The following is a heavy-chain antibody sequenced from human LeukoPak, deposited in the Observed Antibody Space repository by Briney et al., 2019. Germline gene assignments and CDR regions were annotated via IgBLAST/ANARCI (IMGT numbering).Heavy chain of an antibody. V-gene: IGHV3-43*01. CDR1: GFSFYDYT. J-gene: IGHJ4*02. D-gene: IGHD6-19*01. CDR2: LGRDGRTT. CDR3: AKEHASGWPNFDS. Sequence: GGSLRLSCAASGFSFYDYTMHWVRQAPGKGLQWVSLLGRDGRTTYYTDSVKGRFTISRDNRGNTLYLQMNSLRTEDTALYFCAKEHASGWPNFDSWGQGALVTVSS.